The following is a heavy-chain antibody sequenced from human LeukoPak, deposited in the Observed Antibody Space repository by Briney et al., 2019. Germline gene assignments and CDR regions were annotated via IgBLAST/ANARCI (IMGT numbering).Heavy chain of an antibody. D-gene: IGHD3-22*01. CDR2: ISSSGSTI. CDR3: ARVKLDSSGYWYYYYYMDV. V-gene: IGHV3-48*03. J-gene: IGHJ6*03. Sequence: GGSLRLSCAASGFTFSSYEMDWVRQAPGEGREWVSYISSSGSTIYYPDSVKGRFTISRDNAKNSLYLQMNSLRAEDTAVYYCARVKLDSSGYWYYYYYMDVWGKGTTVTVSS. CDR1: GFTFSSYE.